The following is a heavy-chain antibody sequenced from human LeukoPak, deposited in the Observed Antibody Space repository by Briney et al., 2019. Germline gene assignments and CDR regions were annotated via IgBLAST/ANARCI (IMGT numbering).Heavy chain of an antibody. CDR3: ARAYQLLFVDTHFDY. CDR2: IKQDGTEK. V-gene: IGHV3-7*01. CDR1: GFTVSSYA. Sequence: GGSLRLSCVASGFTVSSYAMSWVRLAPGKGLEWVADIKQDGTEKYYVDSVKGRFTISRDNAKKSLYLQMNSLRAEDTAVYYCARAYQLLFVDTHFDYWGQGTLVTVSS. D-gene: IGHD2-2*01. J-gene: IGHJ4*02.